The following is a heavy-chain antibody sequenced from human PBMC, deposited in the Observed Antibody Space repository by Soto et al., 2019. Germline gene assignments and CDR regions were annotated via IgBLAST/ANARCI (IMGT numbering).Heavy chain of an antibody. V-gene: IGHV3-30*18. D-gene: IGHD3-22*01. CDR3: AKTGPYYYDSSGYYYRSYYYGTDV. Sequence: GGSLRLSCAASGFTFSSYGMHWVRQAPGKGLEWVAVISYDGSNKYYADSVKGRFTISRDNSKNTLYLQMNSLRAEDTAVYYCAKTGPYYYDSSGYYYRSYYYGTDVWGQGATVTVSS. CDR2: ISYDGSNK. CDR1: GFTFSSYG. J-gene: IGHJ6*02.